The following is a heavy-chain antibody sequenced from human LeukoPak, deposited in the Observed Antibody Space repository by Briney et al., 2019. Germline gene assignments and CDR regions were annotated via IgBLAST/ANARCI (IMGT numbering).Heavy chain of an antibody. CDR2: ISAYNGNT. CDR1: GYTFTSYG. D-gene: IGHD6-19*01. CDR3: ARDGGMVAVAGRFDY. Sequence: ASVTVSCKASGYTFTSYGISWVRQAPGQGLEWMGWISAYNGNTNYAQKLQGRVTMTTDTSTSTAYMELRSLRSDDTAVYYCARDGGMVAVAGRFDYWGQGTLVTVSS. V-gene: IGHV1-18*01. J-gene: IGHJ4*02.